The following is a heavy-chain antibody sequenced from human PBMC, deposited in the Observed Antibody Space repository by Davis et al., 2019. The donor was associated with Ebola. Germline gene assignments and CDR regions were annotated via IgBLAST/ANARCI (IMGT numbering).Heavy chain of an antibody. CDR1: GYTFTSYY. D-gene: IGHD3-10*01. V-gene: IGHV1-46*01. CDR3: ARIWGSGSYYHPDNWFDP. Sequence: ASVKVSCKASGYTFTSYYMHWARQAPGQGLEWMGIINPSGGSTSYAQKFQGRVTMTRDTSTSTVYMELSSLRSEDTAVYYCARIWGSGSYYHPDNWFDPWGQGTLVTVSS. CDR2: INPSGGST. J-gene: IGHJ5*02.